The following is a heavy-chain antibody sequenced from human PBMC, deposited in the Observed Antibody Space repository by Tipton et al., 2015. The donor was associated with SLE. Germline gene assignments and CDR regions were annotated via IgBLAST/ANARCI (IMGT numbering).Heavy chain of an antibody. CDR2: IRSKANSYAT. J-gene: IGHJ4*02. V-gene: IGHV3-73*01. D-gene: IGHD4-17*01. CDR3: TRQESDYGDYLSRW. CDR1: GFTFSGSA. Sequence: SLRLSCAASGFTFSGSAMHWVRQASGKGLEWVGRIRSKANSYATAYAASVKGRFTISRDDSKNTAYLQMNSLKTEDTAVYYCTRQESDYGDYLSRWWGQGTLVTVSS.